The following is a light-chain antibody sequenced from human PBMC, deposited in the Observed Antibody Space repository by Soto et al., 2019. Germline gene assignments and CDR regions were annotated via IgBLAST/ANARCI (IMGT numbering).Light chain of an antibody. V-gene: IGKV3-15*01. Sequence: EVVMTQSPATLSVFPGEGVTLSCRASQTISTDLAWYQQKPGQAPRLLIYGASTRATGVPDRFSGGGSGTEFTLTISSLQSEDFAFYYCQQNNKWPPVTFGGGTKVAIK. CDR3: QQNNKWPPVT. CDR2: GAS. CDR1: QTISTD. J-gene: IGKJ4*01.